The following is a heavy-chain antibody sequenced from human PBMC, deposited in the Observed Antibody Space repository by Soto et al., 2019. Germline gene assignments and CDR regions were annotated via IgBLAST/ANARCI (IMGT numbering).Heavy chain of an antibody. CDR2: ITDTGGDA. Sequence: GALRLSCVASGLTFGSRAMSWVRQAPGEGLQWVSTITDTGGDAKYADSVRGRFVISRDNSKKTLYLQMTSLTAEDSAMYYCARGSTDSYPGSRIFDFWGRGTLVTVSS. CDR1: GLTFGSRA. CDR3: ARGSTDSYPGSRIFDF. D-gene: IGHD3-10*01. V-gene: IGHV3-23*01. J-gene: IGHJ4*02.